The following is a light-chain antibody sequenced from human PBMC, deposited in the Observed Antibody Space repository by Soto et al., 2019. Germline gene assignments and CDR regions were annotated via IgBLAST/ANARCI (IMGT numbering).Light chain of an antibody. CDR3: MKGTHWPIT. CDR2: KVS. Sequence: DVVMTQSPLSLPVTLGQPASISCRSNQSLVHSDGIAYFSWFQQRTGRSPRRIIYKVSNRDSGVPARFSGSGSGTDLELKISRVEAEDVGVYYCMKGTHWPITFGQGTRLEIK. CDR1: QSLVHSDGIAY. V-gene: IGKV2-30*02. J-gene: IGKJ5*01.